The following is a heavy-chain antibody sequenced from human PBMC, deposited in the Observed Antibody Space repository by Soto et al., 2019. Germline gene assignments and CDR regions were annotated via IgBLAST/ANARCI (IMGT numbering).Heavy chain of an antibody. CDR1: GGSISSYY. J-gene: IGHJ4*02. V-gene: IGHV4-59*01. Sequence: SETLSLTCTVSGGSISSYYWSWIRQPPGKGLEWIGYIYYSGSTNYNPSLKSRVTISVDTSKNQFSLKLSSVTAADTAVYYCARTPITIVRGVIRSYFDYWGQRTLDTGSS. CDR3: ARTPITIVRGVIRSYFDY. D-gene: IGHD3-10*01. CDR2: IYYSGST.